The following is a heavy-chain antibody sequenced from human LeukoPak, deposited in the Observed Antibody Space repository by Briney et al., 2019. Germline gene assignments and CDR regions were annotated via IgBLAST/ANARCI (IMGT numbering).Heavy chain of an antibody. J-gene: IGHJ4*02. CDR1: GGSISSYY. CDR3: ARIGSGSGVDY. Sequence: SETLSLTCTVSGGSISSYYWSWIRQPPGKGLEWIGYIYYSGSTYYNPFLKSRVTISVDTSKNQFSLKLSSVTAADTAVYYCARIGSGSGVDYWGQGTLVTVSS. V-gene: IGHV4-59*06. CDR2: IYYSGST. D-gene: IGHD2-15*01.